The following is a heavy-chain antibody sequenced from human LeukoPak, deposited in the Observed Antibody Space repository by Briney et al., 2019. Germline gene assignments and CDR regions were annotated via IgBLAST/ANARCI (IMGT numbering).Heavy chain of an antibody. CDR1: GGSFSGYY. CDR3: ARGRGLTGYYKKTRGYYFDY. Sequence: PSETLSLTCAVYGGSFSGYYWSWIRQPPGKGLEWIGEINHSGSTNYNPSLKSRVTISVDTSKNQFSLKLSSVTAADTAVYYCARGRGLTGYYKKTRGYYFDYWGQGTLVTVSS. J-gene: IGHJ4*02. CDR2: INHSGST. V-gene: IGHV4-34*01. D-gene: IGHD3-9*01.